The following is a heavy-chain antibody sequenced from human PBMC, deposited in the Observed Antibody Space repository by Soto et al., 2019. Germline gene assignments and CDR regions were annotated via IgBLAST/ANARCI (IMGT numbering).Heavy chain of an antibody. J-gene: IGHJ5*02. CDR1: GGSISSYY. CDR2: IYYSGST. D-gene: IGHD6-13*01. CDR3: ARDSGYSSSWYNWFDP. Sequence: SSETLSLTCTVSGGSISSYYWSWIRQPPGKGLEWIGYIYYSGSTNYNPSLKSRVTISVDTSKNQFSLKLSSVTAADTAVYYCARDSGYSSSWYNWFDPWGQGTLVTVSS. V-gene: IGHV4-59*01.